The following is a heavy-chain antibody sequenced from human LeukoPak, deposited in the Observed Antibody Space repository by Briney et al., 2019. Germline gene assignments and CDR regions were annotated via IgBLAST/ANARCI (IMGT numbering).Heavy chain of an antibody. Sequence: PSETLSLTCTVSGGSISSGSYYWSWIRQPAGKGLEWIGRIYTSGSTNYNPSLKSRVTISVDTSKNQFSLKLSSVTAADTAVYYCARVKIKGGITIFKEHHYMDVWGKGTTVTVSS. V-gene: IGHV4-61*02. CDR2: IYTSGST. CDR3: ARVKIKGGITIFKEHHYMDV. CDR1: GGSISSGSYY. J-gene: IGHJ6*03. D-gene: IGHD3-3*01.